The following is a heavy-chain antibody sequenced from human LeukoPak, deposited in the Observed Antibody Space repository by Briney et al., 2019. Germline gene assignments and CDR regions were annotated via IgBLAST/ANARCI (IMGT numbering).Heavy chain of an antibody. CDR1: GGSISSSIYY. Sequence: SETLSLTCIVSGGSISSSIYYWAWVRQPPGKGLEWIGTVFYNGATQYNPSLKSRVTISVDRSKNQFSLKLSSVTAADTAVYYCARVGRIAAPYYYYYMDVWGKGTTVTVSS. CDR3: ARVGRIAAPYYYYYMDV. V-gene: IGHV4-39*07. D-gene: IGHD6-6*01. J-gene: IGHJ6*03. CDR2: VFYNGAT.